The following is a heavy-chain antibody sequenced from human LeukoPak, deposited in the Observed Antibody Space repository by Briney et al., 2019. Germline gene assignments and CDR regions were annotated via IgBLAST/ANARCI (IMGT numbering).Heavy chain of an antibody. V-gene: IGHV3-21*01. D-gene: IGHD3-10*01. CDR3: ATDPWQGRGLLDY. CDR1: GFTFSSFS. Sequence: GGSLRLSCAASGFTFSSFSMTWVRQAPGKGLEWVSSISSSTSYIHYADSVRGRFTISRDNAKSSVYLQMNSLRAEDTAVYYCATDPWQGRGLLDYWGQGTLVTVSS. J-gene: IGHJ4*02. CDR2: ISSSTSYI.